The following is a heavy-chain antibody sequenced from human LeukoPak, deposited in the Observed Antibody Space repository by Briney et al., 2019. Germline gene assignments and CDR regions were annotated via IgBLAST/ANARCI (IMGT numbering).Heavy chain of an antibody. CDR2: INPNSGGT. D-gene: IGHD2-2*02. CDR1: GYTFTGYY. CDR3: ARQYIVVVPTVKPKTGAFDI. J-gene: IGHJ3*02. V-gene: IGHV1-2*02. Sequence: ASVKVSCKASGYTFTGYYMHWVRQAPGQGLEWMGWINPNSGGTNYAQKFQGRVTMTRDTSISTAYMELSRLRSDDTAMYYCARQYIVVVPTVKPKTGAFDIWGQGTMVTVSS.